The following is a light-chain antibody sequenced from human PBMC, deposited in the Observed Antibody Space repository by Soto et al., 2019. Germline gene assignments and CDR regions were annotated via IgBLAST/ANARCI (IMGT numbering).Light chain of an antibody. CDR2: DAS. V-gene: IGKV1-33*01. CDR3: QHYNSYSEA. CDR1: HDIRDH. J-gene: IGKJ1*01. Sequence: IQMTQSPSSLSASVGDRVTLTCQASHDIRDHLHWYQQKPGKPPKLLIYDASNLQTGVPSRFSGSGSGTDFTFTISSLQPDDFATYYCQHYNSYSEAFGQGTKVDIK.